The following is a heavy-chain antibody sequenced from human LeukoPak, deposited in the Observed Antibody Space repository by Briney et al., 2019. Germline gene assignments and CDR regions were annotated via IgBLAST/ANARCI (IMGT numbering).Heavy chain of an antibody. Sequence: SETLFLTCTVSGGSISSSSYYWGWIRQPPGKGLEWIGSIYYSGSTYYNPSLKSRVTISVDTSKNQFSLKLSSVTAADTAVYYCARHVGLVVVVPAAFDYWGQGTLVTVSS. CDR2: IYYSGST. V-gene: IGHV4-39*01. CDR1: GGSISSSSYY. CDR3: ARHVGLVVVVPAAFDY. D-gene: IGHD2-2*01. J-gene: IGHJ4*02.